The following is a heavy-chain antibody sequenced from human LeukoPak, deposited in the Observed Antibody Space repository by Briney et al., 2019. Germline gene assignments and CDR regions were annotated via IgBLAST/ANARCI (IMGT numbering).Heavy chain of an antibody. J-gene: IGHJ4*02. CDR3: ARRGGFFDF. CDR1: GGPISSSTYF. V-gene: IGHV4-39*07. Sequence: SETLSLTCTVSGGPISSSTYFWGWIRQPPGKGLEWIGSIYYSGSTYYNPSLKSRVTISVDTSKNQFSLRLSSVTAADTAFYYCARRGGFFDFWGQGTLVTVSS. D-gene: IGHD3-16*01. CDR2: IYYSGST.